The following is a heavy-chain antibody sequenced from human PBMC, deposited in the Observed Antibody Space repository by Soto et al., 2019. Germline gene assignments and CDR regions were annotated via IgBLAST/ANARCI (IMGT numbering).Heavy chain of an antibody. CDR2: ISSSGSTI. V-gene: IGHV3-11*01. J-gene: IGHJ3*02. Sequence: GSLRLSCASSGFTFSDYYMSWIRQAPGKGLEWVSYISSSGSTIYYADSVKGRFTISRDNAKNSLYLQMNSLRAEDTAVYYCAREKGYSYANDAFDIWGQGTMVTVSS. CDR3: AREKGYSYANDAFDI. D-gene: IGHD5-18*01. CDR1: GFTFSDYY.